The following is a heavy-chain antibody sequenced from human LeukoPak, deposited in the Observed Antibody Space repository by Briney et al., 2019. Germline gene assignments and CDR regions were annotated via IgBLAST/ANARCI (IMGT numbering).Heavy chain of an antibody. Sequence: PSETVSLTCTVSGGSISGYYYNWIRQPPGKGLEWIGYIYYSESTNYNPSLTSRVTISLDTSKNQFPLKLSSVTTADTAVYYCARSVVTLYSYFDLWGRGTLV. CDR3: ARSVVTLYSYFDL. CDR2: IYYSEST. D-gene: IGHD4-23*01. CDR1: GGSISGYY. V-gene: IGHV4-59*01. J-gene: IGHJ2*01.